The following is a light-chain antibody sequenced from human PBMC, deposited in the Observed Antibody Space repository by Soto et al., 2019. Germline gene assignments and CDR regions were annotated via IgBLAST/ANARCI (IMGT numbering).Light chain of an antibody. V-gene: IGLV2-14*03. CDR1: SGDVGGYNF. J-gene: IGLJ2*01. CDR3: SSYTSGRPLVV. Sequence: QSVLTQPASVSGSPGQSITISCTGTSGDVGGYNFVSWYRQHPGKVPKLIIYDVNNRPSGVSDRFSGSKSGNMASLTISGLQADDEAAYYCSSYTSGRPLVVLGGGTKLTVL. CDR2: DVN.